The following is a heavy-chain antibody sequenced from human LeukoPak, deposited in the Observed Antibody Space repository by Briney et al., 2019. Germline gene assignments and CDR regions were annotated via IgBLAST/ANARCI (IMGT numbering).Heavy chain of an antibody. D-gene: IGHD2-15*01. CDR2: IYTSGST. Sequence: SETLSLTCTVSGGSISSYYWSWIRQPAGKGLEWIGRIYTSGSTNYNPSLKSRVTISVDTSKNQFSLKLSSVTAADTAVYYCARASSWYSASYYFDYWGQGTLVTVSS. CDR3: ARASSWYSASYYFDY. J-gene: IGHJ4*02. CDR1: GGSISSYY. V-gene: IGHV4-4*07.